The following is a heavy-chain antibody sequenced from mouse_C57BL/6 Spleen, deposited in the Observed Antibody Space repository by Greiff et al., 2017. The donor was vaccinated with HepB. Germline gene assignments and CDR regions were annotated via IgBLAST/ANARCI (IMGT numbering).Heavy chain of an antibody. Sequence: QVQLQQPGAELVRPGSSVKLSCKASGYTFTSYWMHWVKQRPIQGLEWIGNIDPSDSETHYNQKFKDKATLTVDKSSSTAYMQLSSLTSEDSAVYYCARGGVYYDYDDGTSFAYWGQGTLVTVSA. CDR2: IDPSDSET. CDR3: ARGGVYYDYDDGTSFAY. V-gene: IGHV1-52*01. CDR1: GYTFTSYW. J-gene: IGHJ3*01. D-gene: IGHD2-4*01.